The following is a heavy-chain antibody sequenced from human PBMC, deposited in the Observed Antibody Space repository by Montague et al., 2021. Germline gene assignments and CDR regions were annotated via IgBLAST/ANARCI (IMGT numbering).Heavy chain of an antibody. J-gene: IGHJ4*02. D-gene: IGHD4-17*01. V-gene: IGHV3-7*05. CDR2: IKKDVTEK. Sequence: SLRLSCAASGFTFSSYWMILFRQAPGKGLEWVASIKKDVTEKYYWDSVMVRFTISRDNAKTSLYLQMNALRAEDTAVSFCSRAWVRSGFDSWGQGTLVTVSS. CDR3: SRAWVRSGFDS. CDR1: GFTFSSYW.